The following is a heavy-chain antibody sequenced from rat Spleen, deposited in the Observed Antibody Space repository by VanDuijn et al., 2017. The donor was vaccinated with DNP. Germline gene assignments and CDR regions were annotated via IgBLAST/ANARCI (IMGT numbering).Heavy chain of an antibody. Sequence: EVQLQESGPGLVKPSQSLSLTCSVTGYSITSNYWGWIRRFPGNKLEWMGYINSAGSTDYNPSLKGRISITRDTSKNQFFLQVNSVTTEDTATYYCARSGILRVSLFDYWGQGVMVTVSS. CDR1: GYSITSNY. V-gene: IGHV3-3*01. J-gene: IGHJ2*01. D-gene: IGHD1-7*01. CDR2: INSAGST. CDR3: ARSGILRVSLFDY.